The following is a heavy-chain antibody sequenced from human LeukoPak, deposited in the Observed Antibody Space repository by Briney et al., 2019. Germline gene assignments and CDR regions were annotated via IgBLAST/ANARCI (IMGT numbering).Heavy chain of an antibody. CDR2: IKQDGSEK. CDR1: GFTFSSYW. CDR3: ARTGYSSTTYYFDY. V-gene: IGHV3-7*01. Sequence: GGSLRLSCAASGFTFSSYWMSWVRQAPGKGLEWVANIKQDGSEKYYVDSVKGRFTISRDNAKNSLYLQMNSPRAEDTAVYYCARTGYSSTTYYFDYWGQGTLVTVSS. J-gene: IGHJ4*02. D-gene: IGHD6-13*01.